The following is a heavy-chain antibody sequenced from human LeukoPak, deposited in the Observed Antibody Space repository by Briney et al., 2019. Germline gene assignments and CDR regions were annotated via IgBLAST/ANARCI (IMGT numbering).Heavy chain of an antibody. Sequence: ASVKVSCKVSGYTLTELSMHWVRQAPGKGLEWMGGSDPEDGETIYAQKFQGRVTMTEDTSTDTAYMELSSLRSEDTAVYYCAANSGSYYYFDYWGQGTLVTVSS. CDR1: GYTLTELS. V-gene: IGHV1-24*01. D-gene: IGHD1-26*01. J-gene: IGHJ4*02. CDR3: AANSGSYYYFDY. CDR2: SDPEDGET.